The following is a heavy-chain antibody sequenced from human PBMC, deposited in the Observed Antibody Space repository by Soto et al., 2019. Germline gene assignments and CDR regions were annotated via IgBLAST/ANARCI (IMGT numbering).Heavy chain of an antibody. CDR3: ARNLNAGYYYSEDVCES. J-gene: IGHJ6*02. CDR2: IYPGDSDI. V-gene: IGHV5-51*01. D-gene: IGHD3-9*01. CDR1: GSTFTIYW. Sequence: GASLKISCKGSGSTFTIYWIGWVRQMPGKGLEWMGNIYPGDSDIRYSPSFQGQVTISVDKSITTAYLQWSSLKATDTAMDYCARNLNAGYYYSEDVCESRGQRTTVTVS.